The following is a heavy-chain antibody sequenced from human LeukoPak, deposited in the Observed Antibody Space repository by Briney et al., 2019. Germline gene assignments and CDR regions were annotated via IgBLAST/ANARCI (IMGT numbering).Heavy chain of an antibody. CDR3: ARVWRELYPIDY. CDR2: IYYSGST. D-gene: IGHD2-8*01. CDR1: GGSVSSGSYY. Sequence: SETLSPTCTVSGGSVSSGSYYWSWIRQPPGKGLEWIGYIYYSGSTNYNPSLKSRVTISVDTSKNQFSLKLSSVTAADTAVYYCARVWRELYPIDYWGQGTLVTVSS. V-gene: IGHV4-61*01. J-gene: IGHJ4*02.